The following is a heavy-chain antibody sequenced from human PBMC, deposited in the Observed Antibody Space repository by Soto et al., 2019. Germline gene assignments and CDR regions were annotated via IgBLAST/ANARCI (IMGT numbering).Heavy chain of an antibody. CDR1: GGSISSGGSH. V-gene: IGHV4-31*03. J-gene: IGHJ3*02. CDR2: IYYSGST. Sequence: QVQLQESGPGLVKPSQTLSLTCSVSGGSISSGGSHWSWIRQHPGKGLEWIGYIYYSGSTYYNPSLKRRGAISVDTSKNQFSLKLRSVTAADTAVYYCVRRGNEDAFAIWGQGTMVSVSS. CDR3: VRRGNEDAFAI. D-gene: IGHD1-1*01.